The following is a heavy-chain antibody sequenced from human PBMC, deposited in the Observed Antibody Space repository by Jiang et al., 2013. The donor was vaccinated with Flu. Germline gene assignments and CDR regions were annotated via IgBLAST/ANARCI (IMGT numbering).Heavy chain of an antibody. CDR2: ISYDGSNK. CDR3: AREGRITIFGVPPYGMDV. Sequence: FSSYAMHWVRQAPGKGLEWVAVISYDGSNKYYADSVKGRFTISRDNSKNTLYLQMNSLRAEDTAVYYCAREGRITIFGVPPYGMDVWGQGTTVTVSS. D-gene: IGHD3-3*01. V-gene: IGHV3-30-3*01. CDR1: FSSYA. J-gene: IGHJ6*02.